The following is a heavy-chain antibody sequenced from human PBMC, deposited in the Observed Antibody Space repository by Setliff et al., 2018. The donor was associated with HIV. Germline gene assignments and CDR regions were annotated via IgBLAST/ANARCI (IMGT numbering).Heavy chain of an antibody. CDR2: INYSGST. CDR1: GGSISSHY. CDR3: AREGPGPQFYDSSGYPYYFDH. D-gene: IGHD3-22*01. J-gene: IGHJ4*02. V-gene: IGHV4-59*11. Sequence: LSLTCTVSGGSISSHYWSWIRRPPGKGLEWIGSINYSGSTNYDPSLKGRVTISVDTSKNQFSLKLRSVTAADTAVYYCAREGPGPQFYDSSGYPYYFDHWGLGTLVTVSS.